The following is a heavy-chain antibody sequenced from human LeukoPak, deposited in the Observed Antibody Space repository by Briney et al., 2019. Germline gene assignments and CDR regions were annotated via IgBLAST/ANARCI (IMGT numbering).Heavy chain of an antibody. CDR3: ARVRYYYDSSGYYSAEYFQH. CDR2: ISAYNGNT. V-gene: IGHV1-18*01. Sequence: EASVKVSCKASGYTFTSYGISWVRQAPGQGLELMGWISAYNGNTNYAQKLQGRVTMTTDTSTSKAYMALRSLRSDDTAVYYCARVRYYYDSSGYYSAEYFQHWGQGTLVTVSS. J-gene: IGHJ1*01. D-gene: IGHD3-22*01. CDR1: GYTFTSYG.